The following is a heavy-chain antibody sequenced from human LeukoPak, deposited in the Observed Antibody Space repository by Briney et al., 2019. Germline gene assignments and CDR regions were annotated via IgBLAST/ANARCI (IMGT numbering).Heavy chain of an antibody. CDR2: IYYSGKT. V-gene: IGHV4-59*01. Sequence: SETLSLTCMGSVGSLSTYYWSWIRQPPGKGRDWIGYIYYSGKTNYNPCLKSRVTISVDTSKNQFSLTLTSVTAADTAVYYCAILLHPCGYEWLFDSWGQGTLVTVSS. D-gene: IGHD5-12*01. J-gene: IGHJ4*02. CDR1: VGSLSTYY. CDR3: AILLHPCGYEWLFDS.